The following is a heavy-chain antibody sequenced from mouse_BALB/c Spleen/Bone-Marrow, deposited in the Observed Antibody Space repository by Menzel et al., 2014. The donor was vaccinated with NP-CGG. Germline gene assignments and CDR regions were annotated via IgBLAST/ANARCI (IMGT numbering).Heavy chain of an antibody. CDR3: AEITTAAYYVMDY. J-gene: IGHJ4*01. CDR2: IDPANGNT. CDR1: GFNIKATY. D-gene: IGHD1-2*01. Sequence: VQLQQSGAELVKPGASVKLSCTASGFNIKATYIHWVKQRPEQGLEWIGRIDPANGNTKYDPKFQGKATITADTSSNTAYLQLSSLTSEDTAVYYCAEITTAAYYVMDYWGQGTSVTVSS. V-gene: IGHV14-3*02.